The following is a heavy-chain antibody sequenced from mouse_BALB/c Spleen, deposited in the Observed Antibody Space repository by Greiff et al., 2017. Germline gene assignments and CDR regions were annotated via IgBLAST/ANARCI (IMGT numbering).Heavy chain of an antibody. D-gene: IGHD1-1*01. CDR1: GYTFTEYT. J-gene: IGHJ3*01. V-gene: IGHV1-62-2*01. CDR2: FYPGSGSI. CDR3: ARHEGGGYYGSSYVSWFAY. Sequence: QVQLQQSGAELVKPGASVKLSCKASGYTFTEYTIHWVKQRSGQGLEWIGWFYPGSGSIKYNEKFKDKATLTADKSSSTVYMELSRLTSEDSAVYFCARHEGGGYYGSSYVSWFAYWGQGTLVTVSA.